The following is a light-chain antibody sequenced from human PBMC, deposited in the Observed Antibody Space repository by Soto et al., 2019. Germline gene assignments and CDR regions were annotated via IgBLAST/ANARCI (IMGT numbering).Light chain of an antibody. CDR2: DAS. V-gene: IGKV3-11*01. J-gene: IGKJ4*01. Sequence: EIVLTQSPATLSLSPGERATLSCRASQSVSSYLAWYQQKPGQAPRLLIYDASNRATGIPARFSGSGSGTDFTLTISSLEPEAFAVYYCQQRSNWPRGPLTFGGGTKVEIK. CDR3: QQRSNWPRGPLT. CDR1: QSVSSY.